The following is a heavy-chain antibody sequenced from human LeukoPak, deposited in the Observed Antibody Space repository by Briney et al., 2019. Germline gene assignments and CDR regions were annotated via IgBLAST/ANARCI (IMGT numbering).Heavy chain of an antibody. CDR1: GGTFSSYA. D-gene: IGHD3-16*02. V-gene: IGHV1-69*13. CDR2: ITPIFGTA. J-gene: IGHJ6*04. CDR3: ARGDGGYGYPYYYYYYGMDV. Sequence: ASVKVSCKASGGTFSSYAISWVRQAPGQGLEWMGGITPIFGTANYAQKFQGRVTITADESTSTAYMELSSLRSEDTAVYYCARGDGGYGYPYYYYYYGMDVWGKGTTVTVSS.